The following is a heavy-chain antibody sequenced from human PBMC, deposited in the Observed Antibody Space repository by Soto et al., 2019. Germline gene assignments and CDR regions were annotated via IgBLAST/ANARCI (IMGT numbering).Heavy chain of an antibody. CDR2: IYYGGTT. CDR3: ARGQPSSGTYFPFDI. D-gene: IGHD1-26*01. J-gene: IGHJ3*02. V-gene: IGHV3-66*01. Sequence: EVQLVESGGGLVQPGESLTLSCAASGFTVSSNYMNWVRQAPGKGLEWVSVIYYGGTTSYSDSVTGRFTIYRDNSRKTLYLQLNSLSAEDTAVYYCARGQPSSGTYFPFDIWGQGTMVTVSS. CDR1: GFTVSSNY.